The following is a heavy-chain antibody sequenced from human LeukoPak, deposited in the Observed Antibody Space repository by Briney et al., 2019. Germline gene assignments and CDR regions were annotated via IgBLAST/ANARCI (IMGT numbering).Heavy chain of an antibody. J-gene: IGHJ6*03. Sequence: PSETLSLTCAVYGGSFSGYYWSRIRQPPGKGLEWIGEINHSGSTNYNPSLKSRVTISVDTSKNQFSLKLSSVTAADTAVYYCARLRQQLAIYYYYYMDVWGKGTTVTVSS. D-gene: IGHD6-13*01. CDR3: ARLRQQLAIYYYYYMDV. CDR1: GGSFSGYY. CDR2: INHSGST. V-gene: IGHV4-34*01.